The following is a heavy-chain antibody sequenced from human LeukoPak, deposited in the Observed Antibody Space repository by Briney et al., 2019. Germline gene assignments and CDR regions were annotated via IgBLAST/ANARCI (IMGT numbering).Heavy chain of an antibody. J-gene: IGHJ4*02. CDR3: AKQYVDY. Sequence: GGSLRLSCAASGFTFKNYAMNWVRQTPGKGLEWVSSISENGANPHYADSVKGRFTIFRDDSHNTLYLQMNSLKAEYTAVYFCAKQYVDYWGQGTLVTVSS. CDR1: GFTFKNYA. CDR2: ISENGANP. V-gene: IGHV3-23*01.